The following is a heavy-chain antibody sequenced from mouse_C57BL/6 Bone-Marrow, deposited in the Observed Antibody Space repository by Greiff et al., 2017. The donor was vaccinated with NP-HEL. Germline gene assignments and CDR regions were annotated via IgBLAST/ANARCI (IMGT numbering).Heavy chain of an antibody. V-gene: IGHV5-6*01. CDR1: GFTFSSDG. Sequence: EVKLMESGGDLVKPGGSLKLSCAASGFTFSSDGMSWVRQTPDKRLEWVATISSGGSYTYYPDSVKGRFTISRDNAKNTLYLQMSSLKSEDTAMYYCARHYYGSSHDYWGQGTTLTVSS. J-gene: IGHJ2*01. D-gene: IGHD1-1*01. CDR2: ISSGGSYT. CDR3: ARHYYGSSHDY.